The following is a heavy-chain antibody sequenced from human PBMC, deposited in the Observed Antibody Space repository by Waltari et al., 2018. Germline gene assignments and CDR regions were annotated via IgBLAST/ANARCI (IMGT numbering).Heavy chain of an antibody. J-gene: IGHJ5*02. D-gene: IGHD2-21*02. CDR2: IEQNGSEK. CDR3: ARDLVATPP. Sequence: EVQLVESGGDLVQPGGSLRPSCAASGFTFSRSWMTWVRQAPGKGLEWVVNIEQNGSEKWYADSVRGRFTISRDNAMNSLYLQMNSLRVEDTAVYYCARDLVATPPWGQGTLVTVSS. CDR1: GFTFSRSW. V-gene: IGHV3-7*01.